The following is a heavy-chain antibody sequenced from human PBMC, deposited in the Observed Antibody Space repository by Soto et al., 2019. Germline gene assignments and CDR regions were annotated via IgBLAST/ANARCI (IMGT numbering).Heavy chain of an antibody. CDR3: ARDYDFWSGYYTWFDP. CDR1: GGSISSSSYY. V-gene: IGHV4-39*02. J-gene: IGHJ5*02. CDR2: IYYSGST. Sequence: SETLSLTCTVSGGSISSSSYYWGWIRQPPGKGLEWIGSIYYSGSTYYNPSLKSRVTISVDTSKNQFSLKLSAVTAEDTAVYYCARDYDFWSGYYTWFDPWGQGTLVTVSS. D-gene: IGHD3-3*01.